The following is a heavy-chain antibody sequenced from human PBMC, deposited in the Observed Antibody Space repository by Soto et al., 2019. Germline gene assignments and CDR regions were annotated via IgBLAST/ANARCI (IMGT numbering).Heavy chain of an antibody. CDR3: VRESAASGPNWFDT. V-gene: IGHV4-30-2*06. J-gene: IGHJ5*02. CDR1: GFSVTNGRSS. Sequence: SETLSITCSVSGFSVTNGRSSWNWIRQSPGKGLEWIAYIYHSGSTYYNPSLRSRVTISVDRSENQFSLKLSSVTAADTAVYYCVRESAASGPNWFDTWGPGTLVTVSS. D-gene: IGHD6-13*01. CDR2: IYHSGST.